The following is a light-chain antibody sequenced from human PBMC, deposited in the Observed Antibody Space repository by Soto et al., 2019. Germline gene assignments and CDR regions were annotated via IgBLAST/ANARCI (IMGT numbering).Light chain of an antibody. J-gene: IGLJ3*02. CDR3: CSYAGRSTFVYWV. CDR1: SSDVGSYNL. CDR2: EGS. V-gene: IGLV2-23*03. Sequence: QSALTQPASVSGSPGQSITISCTGTSSDVGSYNLVSWYQQHPGKAPKLMIYEGSKRPSGVSNRFSGSKSGNTASLTISGLQAEDEADYYCCSYAGRSTFVYWVFGGGTKVTVL.